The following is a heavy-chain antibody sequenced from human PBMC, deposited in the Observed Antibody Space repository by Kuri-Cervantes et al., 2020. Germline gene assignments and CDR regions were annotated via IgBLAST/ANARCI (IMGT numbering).Heavy chain of an antibody. CDR1: GGSFSGYY. CDR3: ARGRRAATVWSYGYMDV. Sequence: SETLSLTCAVYGGSFSGYYWSWIRQPPGKGLEWIGEISHRGDTYDNPSLRSRVTMSLDTSKNQFSLEVKSVTAADTGIYYCARGRRAATVWSYGYMDVWGRGTTVTVSS. J-gene: IGHJ6*03. CDR2: ISHRGDT. D-gene: IGHD2-15*01. V-gene: IGHV4-34*01.